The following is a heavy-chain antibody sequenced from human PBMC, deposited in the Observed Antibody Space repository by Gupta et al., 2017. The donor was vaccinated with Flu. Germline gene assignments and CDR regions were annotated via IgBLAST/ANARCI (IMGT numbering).Heavy chain of an antibody. D-gene: IGHD5-18*01. CDR3: ARGEGSDTAMGKESADYFDY. J-gene: IGHJ4*02. Sequence: QVQLQQWGAGLLKPSETLSLTCAVYGGSFSGYYWSWIRQPPGKGLEWIGEINHSGSTNYNPSFKSRVTRSVDTSKNQFALKRSSVTAAETAVYYCARGEGSDTAMGKESADYFDYWGQGTLVTVSS. CDR2: INHSGST. CDR1: GGSFSGYY. V-gene: IGHV4-34*01.